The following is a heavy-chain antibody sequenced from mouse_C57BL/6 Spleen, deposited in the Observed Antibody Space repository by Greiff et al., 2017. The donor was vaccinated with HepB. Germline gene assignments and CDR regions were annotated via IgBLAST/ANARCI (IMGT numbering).Heavy chain of an antibody. CDR3: VGYYYGSSYYCDY. CDR2: IRSKSNNYAT. CDR1: GFSFNTYA. J-gene: IGHJ2*01. Sequence: EVQGVESGGGLVQPKGSLKLSCAASGFSFNTYAMNWVRQAPGKGLEWVARIRSKSNNYATYYADSVKDRFTISRDDSESMLYLQMNNLKTEDTAMYYGVGYYYGSSYYCDYWGQGTTLTVSS. D-gene: IGHD1-1*01. V-gene: IGHV10-1*01.